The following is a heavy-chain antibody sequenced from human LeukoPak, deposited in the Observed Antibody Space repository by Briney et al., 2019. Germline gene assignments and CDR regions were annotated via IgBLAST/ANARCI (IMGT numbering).Heavy chain of an antibody. D-gene: IGHD3-22*01. J-gene: IGHJ4*02. V-gene: IGHV1-69*13. CDR2: IIPIFGTA. Sequence: GASVKVSCKASGGTFSSYAISWVRQAPGQGLEWMGGIIPIFGTANYAQKFQGRVTITADESTSTADMELSSLRSEDTAVYYCATMGYYYDSSQLGSSDYWGQGTLVTVSS. CDR3: ATMGYYYDSSQLGSSDY. CDR1: GGTFSSYA.